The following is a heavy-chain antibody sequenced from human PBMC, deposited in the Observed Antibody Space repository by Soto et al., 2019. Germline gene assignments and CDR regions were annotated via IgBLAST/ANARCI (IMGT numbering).Heavy chain of an antibody. Sequence: SGPTLVNPAQTLTLTCTFSGFSLTNNGEAVGWFRQSPGKALEWLVLIYWDDDNRYNPTLRTRLSTTKDTSKNQVVLTLTNMDPVDTATYYCARYVATSPAGWFEPWGQGIPVTVSS. D-gene: IGHD3-10*02. V-gene: IGHV2-5*02. CDR2: IYWDDDN. J-gene: IGHJ5*02. CDR1: GFSLTNNGEA. CDR3: ARYVATSPAGWFEP.